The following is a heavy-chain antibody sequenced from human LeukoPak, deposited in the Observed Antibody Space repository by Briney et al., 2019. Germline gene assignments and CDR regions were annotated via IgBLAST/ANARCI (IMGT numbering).Heavy chain of an antibody. J-gene: IGHJ6*02. Sequence: ASVKVSCKASGYTFTSYYMHWVRQAPGQGLEWMGIINPSGGSTSYAQKFQGRVTMTRDTSTSTVYMELSSLRSEDTAVYYCAADSRGIVIVPAAMQYYYYGMDVWGQGTTVTVSS. CDR1: GYTFTSYY. CDR3: AADSRGIVIVPAAMQYYYYGMDV. V-gene: IGHV1-46*01. CDR2: INPSGGST. D-gene: IGHD2-2*01.